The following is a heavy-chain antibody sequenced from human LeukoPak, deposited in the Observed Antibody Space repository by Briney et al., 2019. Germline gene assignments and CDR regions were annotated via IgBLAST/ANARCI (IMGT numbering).Heavy chain of an antibody. J-gene: IGHJ4*02. CDR3: ARHRGSSWYSGRGDFFDY. D-gene: IGHD6-13*01. Sequence: PSETLSLTCAVYGGSFSGYYWSWIRQPPGKGLEWIGEINHSGSTNYNPSLKSRVTMSVDTSKKQFSLKLTSVTAADTAVYYCARHRGSSWYSGRGDFFDYWGQGTLVSVSS. CDR2: INHSGST. CDR1: GGSFSGYY. V-gene: IGHV4-34*01.